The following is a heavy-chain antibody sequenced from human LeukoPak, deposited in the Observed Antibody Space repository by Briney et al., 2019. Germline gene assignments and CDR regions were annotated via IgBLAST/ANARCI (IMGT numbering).Heavy chain of an antibody. CDR2: ISGSGGST. J-gene: IGHJ4*02. CDR3: ASVSSGWYYFDY. CDR1: GFTFSSYA. Sequence: GGSLRLSCAASGFTFSSYAMSWVRQAPGEGLEWVSAISGSGGSTYYADSVKGRFTISRDNSKNTLYLQMNSLRAEDTAVYYCASVSSGWYYFDYWGQGTLVTVSS. V-gene: IGHV3-23*01. D-gene: IGHD6-13*01.